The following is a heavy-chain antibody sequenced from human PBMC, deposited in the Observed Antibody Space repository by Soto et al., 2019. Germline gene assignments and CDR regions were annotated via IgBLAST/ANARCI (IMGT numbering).Heavy chain of an antibody. CDR3: TTDQQWLVVGDYFDY. D-gene: IGHD6-19*01. V-gene: IGHV3-15*01. CDR2: IKSKTDGGTT. J-gene: IGHJ4*02. Sequence: KHGGCTELASAASRVTFSNAWGGGVRQAPGKGLEWVGRIKSKTDGGTTDYAAPVKGRFTISRDDSKNTLYLQMNSLKTEDTAVYYCTTDQQWLVVGDYFDYWGQGTLVTVLL. CDR1: RVTFSNAW.